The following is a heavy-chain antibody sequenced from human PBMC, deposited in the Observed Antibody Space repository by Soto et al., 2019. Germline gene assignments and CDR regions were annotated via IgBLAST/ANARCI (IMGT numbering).Heavy chain of an antibody. Sequence: SETLSLTCAFYGGSFIGYYWSWIRQPPGKGLEWIGEINHSGSTNYNPSLKSRVTISVDTSKNQFSLKLSSVTAADTAVYYCARGRGITMVRGAMDVWGQGTTVTVSS. CDR3: ARGRGITMVRGAMDV. CDR2: INHSGST. J-gene: IGHJ6*02. CDR1: GGSFIGYY. D-gene: IGHD3-10*01. V-gene: IGHV4-34*01.